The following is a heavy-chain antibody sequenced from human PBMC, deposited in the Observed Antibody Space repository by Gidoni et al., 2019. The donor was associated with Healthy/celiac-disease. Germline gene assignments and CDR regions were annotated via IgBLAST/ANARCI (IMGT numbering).Heavy chain of an antibody. D-gene: IGHD4-17*01. Sequence: QVQLVVSGGGVVQPGRSRRLSWSASGFPFSSYGMHWVRQAPGKGLEWVAVITYDGSNKYYADSVKGRFTISRDNSKNTLYLQMNSLRAEDTAVYYCAYWGYGDYDYFDYWGQGTLVTVSS. CDR3: AYWGYGDYDYFDY. J-gene: IGHJ4*02. CDR1: GFPFSSYG. V-gene: IGHV3-30*03. CDR2: ITYDGSNK.